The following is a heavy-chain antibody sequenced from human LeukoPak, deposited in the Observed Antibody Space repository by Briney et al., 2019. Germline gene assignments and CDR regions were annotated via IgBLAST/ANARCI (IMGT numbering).Heavy chain of an antibody. D-gene: IGHD1-26*01. Sequence: SETLSLTCTVSGYSVSSGYYWGWIRQPPGKGLEWIGSIYHSGSTYYNPSLKSRVTISVDTSKNQFSLKLRSVTAPDTAVYYCARDQEWEPTGLNDAFDIWGQGTMVTVSS. CDR3: ARDQEWEPTGLNDAFDI. V-gene: IGHV4-38-2*02. CDR2: IYHSGST. J-gene: IGHJ3*02. CDR1: GYSVSSGYY.